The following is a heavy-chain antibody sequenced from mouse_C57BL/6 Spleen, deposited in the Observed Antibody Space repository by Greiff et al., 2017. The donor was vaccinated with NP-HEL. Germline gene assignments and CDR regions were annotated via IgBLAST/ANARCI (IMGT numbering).Heavy chain of an antibody. J-gene: IGHJ2*01. CDR3: ASSGLRGGFDY. V-gene: IGHV1-55*01. CDR2: IYPGSGST. CDR1: GYTFTSYW. D-gene: IGHD2-4*01. Sequence: QVQLKQSGAELVKPGASVKMSCKASGYTFTSYWITWVKQRPGQGLEWIGDIYPGSGSTNYNEKFKSQATLTVDTSSSTAYLQLSSLTSEDSAVYYCASSGLRGGFDYWGQGTTLTVSS.